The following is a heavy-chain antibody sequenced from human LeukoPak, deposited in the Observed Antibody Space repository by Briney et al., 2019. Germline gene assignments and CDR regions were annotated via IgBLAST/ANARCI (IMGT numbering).Heavy chain of an antibody. V-gene: IGHV3-30*02. D-gene: IGHD3-22*01. J-gene: IGHJ4*02. Sequence: PGGSLRLSCAASGFTFSSYGMHWVRQAPGKGLEWVAFIRYDGSNKYYADSVKGRFTISRDNSKNTLYLQTNSLRAEDTAVYYCANGAGDDSSGYYPDYFDYWGQGTLVTVSS. CDR1: GFTFSSYG. CDR2: IRYDGSNK. CDR3: ANGAGDDSSGYYPDYFDY.